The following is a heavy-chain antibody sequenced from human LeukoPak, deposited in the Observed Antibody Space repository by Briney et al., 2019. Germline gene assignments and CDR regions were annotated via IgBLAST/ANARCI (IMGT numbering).Heavy chain of an antibody. D-gene: IGHD2-2*01. Sequence: GGSLRLSCAASGFTFSSYSMNWVRQAPGKGLEWVSSISSSSSYIYYADSVKGRFTISRDNAKNSLYLQMNSLRAEDTAVYYCARGGCSSTSCYGSDGMDVWGQGTTVTVSS. J-gene: IGHJ6*02. CDR2: ISSSSSYI. CDR3: ARGGCSSTSCYGSDGMDV. V-gene: IGHV3-21*01. CDR1: GFTFSSYS.